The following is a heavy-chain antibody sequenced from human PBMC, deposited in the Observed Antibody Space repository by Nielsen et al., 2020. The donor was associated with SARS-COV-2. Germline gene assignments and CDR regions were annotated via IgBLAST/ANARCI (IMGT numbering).Heavy chain of an antibody. CDR3: AKDIQPYYYGMDV. CDR1: GFTFDAYA. V-gene: IGHV3-9*01. J-gene: IGHJ6*02. Sequence: GGSLRLSCAASGFTFDAYAMHWVRQAPGKGLEWVSGISWNSGSIGYADSVKGRFTISRDNAKNSLYLQMNSLRAEDTALYYCAKDIQPYYYGMDVWGQGTTVTVSS. CDR2: ISWNSGSI.